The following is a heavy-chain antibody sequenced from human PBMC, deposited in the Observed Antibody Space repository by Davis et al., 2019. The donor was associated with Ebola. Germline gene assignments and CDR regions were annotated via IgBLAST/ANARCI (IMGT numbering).Heavy chain of an antibody. D-gene: IGHD4-17*01. CDR1: GFIFSSHA. Sequence: SLKISCAASGFIFSSHATSWVRHAPVKGLECSSVTSGSGGRTFYADSVKGRFTISRANSKNTLYVQMNSLRAEDTAVYYCARDKMRTYYGDYGYWGQGTLVTVSS. CDR2: TSGSGGRT. J-gene: IGHJ4*02. V-gene: IGHV3-23*01. CDR3: ARDKMRTYYGDYGY.